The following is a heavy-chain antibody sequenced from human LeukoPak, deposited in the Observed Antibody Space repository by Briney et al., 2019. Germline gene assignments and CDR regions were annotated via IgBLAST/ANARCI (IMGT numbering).Heavy chain of an antibody. CDR3: ARECSQTHSYYGVCYFDY. V-gene: IGHV3-11*01. D-gene: IGHD1-26*01. J-gene: IGHJ4*02. CDR2: ISSSGSTI. CDR1: GFTFSDYY. Sequence: PGGSLRLSCAASGFTFSDYYMSWIRQAPGKGLEWVSYISSSGSTIYYADSVKGRFTISRDNAKNSLYLQMNSLRAEDTAVYYCARECSQTHSYYGVCYFDYWGQGTLVTVSS.